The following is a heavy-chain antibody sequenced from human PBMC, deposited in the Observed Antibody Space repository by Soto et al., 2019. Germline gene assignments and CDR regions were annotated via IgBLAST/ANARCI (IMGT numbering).Heavy chain of an antibody. V-gene: IGHV1-69*06. CDR1: GGTFSSYA. J-gene: IGHJ6*02. D-gene: IGHD3-10*01. CDR3: ASPSLPITMVRGTYYYYYYGMDV. CDR2: IIPIFGTA. Sequence: VQLVQSGAEVKKPGSSVKVSCKASGGTFSSYAISWVRQAPGQGLEWMGGIIPIFGTANYAQKFQGRVTITADKSTSTAYMELSSLRSEDTAVYYCASPSLPITMVRGTYYYYYYGMDVWGQGTTVTVSS.